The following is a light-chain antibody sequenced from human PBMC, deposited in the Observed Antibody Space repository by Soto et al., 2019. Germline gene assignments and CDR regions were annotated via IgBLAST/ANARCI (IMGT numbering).Light chain of an antibody. J-gene: IGKJ5*01. CDR3: QQYGHYLWT. CDR1: QSVSSGH. Sequence: DIELTQSPCTLSLSPGERASLSCRASQSVSSGHLAWYQQKPGQAPRLLIYGASSRDTGIPDRFSGSGSGTDFTLTISRLEPEDYAVYYCQQYGHYLWTFGQGTRLEIK. V-gene: IGKV3-20*01. CDR2: GAS.